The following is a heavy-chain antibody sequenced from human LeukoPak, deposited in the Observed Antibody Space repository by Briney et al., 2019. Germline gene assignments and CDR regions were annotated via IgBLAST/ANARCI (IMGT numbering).Heavy chain of an antibody. Sequence: GGSLRLSCAASGFTVSSNYISWVRQAPGKGLEWVSVIYSGDSTYYAESVKGRFSISRDNSKNTVYLQMNSLRAEDAAVYYCARGGYGVYVQAFDIWGQGTMVTVSS. D-gene: IGHD4-17*01. CDR2: IYSGDST. CDR1: GFTVSSNY. J-gene: IGHJ3*02. CDR3: ARGGYGVYVQAFDI. V-gene: IGHV3-53*01.